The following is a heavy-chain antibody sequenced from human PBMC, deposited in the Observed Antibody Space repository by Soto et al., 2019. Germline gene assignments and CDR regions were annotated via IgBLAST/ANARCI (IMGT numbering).Heavy chain of an antibody. CDR3: AKDRYGDYGGIDY. CDR2: ITGSGGST. V-gene: IGHV3-23*01. D-gene: IGHD4-17*01. CDR1: GFTFSTYA. J-gene: IGHJ4*02. Sequence: GASLKISCAASGFTFSTYAMIWVRQAPGKGLEWVSVITGSGGSTYYADSVKGRFTISRDTSKNTLFLQMNSLRAEDTAVYYCAKDRYGDYGGIDYWGQGTMVTVSS.